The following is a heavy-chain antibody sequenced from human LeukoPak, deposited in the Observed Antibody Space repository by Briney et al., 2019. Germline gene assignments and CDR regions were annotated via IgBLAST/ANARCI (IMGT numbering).Heavy chain of an antibody. CDR2: IRGNGDTA. Sequence: GGSLRLSCAASGFTFSSIAMTWGRQAPGKGLEWVSTIRGNGDTAYNADSVRGRFAISRDDSKNALFLQMNSLRLEDTAIYYCAKGQELDDGVFDSWGQGTRVTVSS. D-gene: IGHD1-1*01. CDR1: GFTFSSIA. J-gene: IGHJ4*02. V-gene: IGHV3-23*01. CDR3: AKGQELDDGVFDS.